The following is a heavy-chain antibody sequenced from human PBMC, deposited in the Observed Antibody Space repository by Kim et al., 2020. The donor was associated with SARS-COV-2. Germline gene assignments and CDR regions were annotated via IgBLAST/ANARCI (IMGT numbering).Heavy chain of an antibody. V-gene: IGHV5-51*01. D-gene: IGHD3-22*01. J-gene: IGHJ4*02. Sequence: PSVQGQVTISADKSISTAYLQWSSLKASDTAMYYCARRNYYDSSGYFEYWGQGTLVTVSS. CDR3: ARRNYYDSSGYFEY.